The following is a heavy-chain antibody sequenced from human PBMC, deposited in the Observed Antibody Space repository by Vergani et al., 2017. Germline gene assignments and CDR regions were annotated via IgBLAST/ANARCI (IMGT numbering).Heavy chain of an antibody. V-gene: IGHV3-23*01. D-gene: IGHD5-18*01. Sequence: EVQLLESGGGLGQPGGSLRLSCAASGVNFINYAMSWVRQAPGKGLEWVSTIGGSGDSTFYADSVKRRFAISRDKSKNTVYLQMNSLRAEDTAIYYCEKDTATSMGCGGQGILVTVSS. J-gene: IGHJ4*01. CDR2: IGGSGDST. CDR1: GVNFINYA. CDR3: EKDTATSMGC.